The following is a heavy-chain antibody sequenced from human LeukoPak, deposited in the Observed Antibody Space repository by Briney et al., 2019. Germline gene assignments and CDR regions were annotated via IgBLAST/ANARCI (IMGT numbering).Heavy chain of an antibody. V-gene: IGHV3-21*01. Sequence: PGGSLRLSCAASGFTFSSYSMNWVRQAPWKGLEWVSSISSSSSYIYYADSVKGRFTISRDNAKNSLYLQMNSLRAEDTAVYYCARDPLSSDYFDYWGQGTLVTVSS. CDR3: ARDPLSSDYFDY. CDR2: ISSSSSYI. J-gene: IGHJ4*02. D-gene: IGHD6-6*01. CDR1: GFTFSSYS.